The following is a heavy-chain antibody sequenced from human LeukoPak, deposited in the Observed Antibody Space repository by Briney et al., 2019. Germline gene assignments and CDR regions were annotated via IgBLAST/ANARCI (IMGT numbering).Heavy chain of an antibody. CDR1: GFTFGDYA. J-gene: IGHJ3*02. CDR2: IRSKGYGGTT. D-gene: IGHD3-3*01. Sequence: PGRSLTRSCTGSGFTFGDYAMRWVRQPPGKGLEWVGFIRSKGYGGTTEYAASVKRRFTISRDDSKSIAYLQMNSLKTEDTALYYCTRAKSGITIFGVVITDHGFDIWGQGAMVTVSS. V-gene: IGHV3-49*04. CDR3: TRAKSGITIFGVVITDHGFDI.